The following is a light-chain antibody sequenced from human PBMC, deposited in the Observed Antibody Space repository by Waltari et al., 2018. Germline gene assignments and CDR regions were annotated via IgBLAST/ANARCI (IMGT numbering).Light chain of an antibody. CDR2: WAS. CDR3: QQYCSVPPT. V-gene: IGKV4-1*01. Sequence: DIVMTQSPDSLAVSLGERATINRKSSQSVLYSTNNKNYLAWFQQKPGQPPKLLIYWASTRESGVPDRFSGSGSGTDFTLTISSLQAEDVAVYYCQQYCSVPPTFGQGTRVEIK. CDR1: QSVLYSTNNKNY. J-gene: IGKJ1*01.